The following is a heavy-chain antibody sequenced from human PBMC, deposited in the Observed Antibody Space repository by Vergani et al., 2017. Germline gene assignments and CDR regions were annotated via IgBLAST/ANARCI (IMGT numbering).Heavy chain of an antibody. CDR1: GFTFTAHG. J-gene: IGHJ4*02. D-gene: IGHD6-25*01. Sequence: EVQLLESGGGSAQPGESLRLSCVASGFTFTAHGLNWVRQAPGKGLEWVSSISSGSTYTFYADSVKDRFTISRDNAKSTLYLHMSSLRAEDTAIYYCARDGEKVGYRRHNYLDFWGQGTLVTVSS. V-gene: IGHV3-21*06. CDR3: ARDGEKVGYRRHNYLDF. CDR2: ISSGSTYT.